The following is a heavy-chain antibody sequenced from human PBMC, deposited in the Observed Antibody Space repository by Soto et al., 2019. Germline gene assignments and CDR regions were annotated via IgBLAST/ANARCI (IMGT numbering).Heavy chain of an antibody. CDR3: AREAIFGVVIMWGEAYYGMDV. J-gene: IGHJ6*02. D-gene: IGHD3-3*02. CDR1: GSSISSGDYY. V-gene: IGHV4-30-4*01. Sequence: SETLSLTCTVSGSSISSGDYYWSWIRQPPGKGLEWIGYIYYSGSTYYNPSLKSRVTISVDTSKNQFSLKLSSVTAADTAVYYCAREAIFGVVIMWGEAYYGMDVWGQGTTVTVSS. CDR2: IYYSGST.